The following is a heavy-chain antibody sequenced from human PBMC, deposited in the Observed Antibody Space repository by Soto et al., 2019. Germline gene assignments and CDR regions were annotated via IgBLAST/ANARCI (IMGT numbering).Heavy chain of an antibody. CDR2: INAGNGNT. J-gene: IGHJ4*02. D-gene: IGHD2-2*01. CDR3: ARDRGLGYCISTRCYVGYYFDY. CDR1: GYTFTSYA. Sequence: ASVKVSCKASGYTFTSYAMHWVRQAPGQRLEWMGWINAGNGNTKYSQKFQGRVTITRDTSASTAYMELSSLRSEDTAVYYCARDRGLGYCISTRCYVGYYFDYWGQGTLVTVSS. V-gene: IGHV1-3*01.